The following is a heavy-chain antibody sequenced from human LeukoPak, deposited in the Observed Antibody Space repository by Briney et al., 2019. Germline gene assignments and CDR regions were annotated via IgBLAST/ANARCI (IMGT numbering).Heavy chain of an antibody. D-gene: IGHD6-13*01. CDR1: GGSISSNY. CDR3: ARRAAAGIGYYYGMDV. CDR2: IYYSGST. J-gene: IGHJ6*02. Sequence: SETQSLTCTVSGGSISSNYWSWSRQPPGKGLEWIGYIYYSGSTNYNPSLKSRVTISVDTSKNQFSLKLSSVTAADTAVYYCARRAAAGIGYYYGMDVWGQGTTVTVSS. V-gene: IGHV4-59*01.